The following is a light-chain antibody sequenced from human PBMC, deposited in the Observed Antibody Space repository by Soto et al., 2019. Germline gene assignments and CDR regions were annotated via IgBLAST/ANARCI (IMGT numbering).Light chain of an antibody. CDR3: QQLNSYRLT. Sequence: IQLTQSPSSLSASVGDRVTITCGASQAISSHLAWYQQKPGKAPKLLAYVASTLQSGVPSRFSGSGSGTDFSLSINSLQPEDFATYYCQQLNSYRLTFGGGTKVDI. J-gene: IGKJ4*01. V-gene: IGKV1-9*01. CDR2: VAS. CDR1: QAISSH.